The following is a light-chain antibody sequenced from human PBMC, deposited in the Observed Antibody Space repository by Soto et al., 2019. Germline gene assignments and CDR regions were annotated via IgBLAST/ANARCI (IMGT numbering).Light chain of an antibody. J-gene: IGKJ1*01. CDR2: KVS. V-gene: IGKV1-5*03. Sequence: DIQMTQSPSTLSASIGDRVTITCRASQSLRTWLAWFQQKPGAAPKGLIYKVSYLESGVPPRFDGSGSETEFTLTINGLQPDDFATYYCLQYNTYPWTFGQGTKVEIK. CDR3: LQYNTYPWT. CDR1: QSLRTW.